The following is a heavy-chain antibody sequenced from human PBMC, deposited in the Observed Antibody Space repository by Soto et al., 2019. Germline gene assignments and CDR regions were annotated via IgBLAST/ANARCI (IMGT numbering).Heavy chain of an antibody. CDR2: IYSSGST. CDR3: AKDQVRVYDIGAPAFDI. V-gene: IGHV3-66*01. Sequence: GGSLRLSCAAFGFTVSDNYMRWVRKAPGKRLEWVSVIYSSGSTYYPDSVKGRFTISRDNSKNTLYLQMNSLRAEDTAVYYCAKDQVRVYDIGAPAFDIWGQGTMVTVPS. D-gene: IGHD2-8*01. CDR1: GFTVSDNY. J-gene: IGHJ3*02.